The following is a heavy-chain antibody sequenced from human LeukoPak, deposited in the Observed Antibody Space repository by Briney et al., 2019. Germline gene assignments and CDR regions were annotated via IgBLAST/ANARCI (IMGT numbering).Heavy chain of an antibody. CDR1: GGTFSSHA. J-gene: IGHJ3*02. Sequence: ASVKVSCKASGGTFSSHAISWVRQAPGQGLEWMGRIIPILGIANYAQKFQGRVTITADKSTSTAYMELSSLRSEDTAVYYCARGIVVVPAAIPVDAFDIWGQGTMVTVSS. CDR3: ARGIVVVPAAIPVDAFDI. V-gene: IGHV1-69*04. CDR2: IIPILGIA. D-gene: IGHD2-2*02.